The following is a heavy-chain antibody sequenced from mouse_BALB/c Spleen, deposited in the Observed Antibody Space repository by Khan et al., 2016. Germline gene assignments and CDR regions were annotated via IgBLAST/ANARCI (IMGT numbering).Heavy chain of an antibody. CDR1: GFNIKDYY. CDR3: NACDYNAMDY. J-gene: IGHJ4*01. V-gene: IGHV14-4*02. Sequence: EVQLQESGAELVRSGASVKLSCTASGFNIKDYYMHWVKQRPEQGLEWIGWIDPENGDTEYAPKFQGKATMTADTSSNTAYLQLSSLTSEDTAVYSSNACDYNAMDYWGQGTSVTVSS. CDR2: IDPENGDT.